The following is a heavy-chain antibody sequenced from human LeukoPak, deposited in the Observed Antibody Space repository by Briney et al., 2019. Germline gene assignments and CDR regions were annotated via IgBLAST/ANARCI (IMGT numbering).Heavy chain of an antibody. D-gene: IGHD1-26*01. V-gene: IGHV6-1*01. CDR2: TSYRSKLYN. Sequence: SQTLSLTCALSGDIVSSNSVAWNWIRQSPSRGLEWLGRTSYRSKLYNNYAVSVKSRITINPDTSRNQFSLQLKSVTPEDTAVYYCARWDHGTAYFDSWGQGTLVTVSS. CDR1: GDIVSSNSVA. CDR3: ARWDHGTAYFDS. J-gene: IGHJ4*02.